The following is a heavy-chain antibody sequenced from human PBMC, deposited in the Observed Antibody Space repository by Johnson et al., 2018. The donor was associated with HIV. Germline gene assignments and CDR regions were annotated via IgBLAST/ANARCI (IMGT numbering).Heavy chain of an antibody. CDR1: GFTFSSYA. J-gene: IGHJ3*02. D-gene: IGHD3-22*01. Sequence: QVLLVESGGGVVQPGRSLRLSCAASGFTFSSYAMHWVRQTPGKGLEWVAAISFDGSNKYYADSVKGRFTISRDNSKNTLYLQMNSLRAEDTAVYYCARPLSSGLGFDAFDIWGQGTMVTVSS. V-gene: IGHV3-30*04. CDR2: ISFDGSNK. CDR3: ARPLSSGLGFDAFDI.